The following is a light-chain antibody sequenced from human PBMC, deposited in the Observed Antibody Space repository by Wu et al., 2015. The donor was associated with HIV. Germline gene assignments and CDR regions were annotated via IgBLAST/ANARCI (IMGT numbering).Light chain of an antibody. Sequence: EIVMTQSPPTLSVSPGERVTLSCRASQSISSNLAWYQQKRGQPPRLLIFGASTRATGIPARFSGSGSGTDFTLTISSLQSEDFAVYFCQQYNRFLSFGGGTKVEI. CDR3: QQYNRFLS. CDR1: QSISSN. CDR2: GAS. V-gene: IGKV3-15*01. J-gene: IGKJ4*01.